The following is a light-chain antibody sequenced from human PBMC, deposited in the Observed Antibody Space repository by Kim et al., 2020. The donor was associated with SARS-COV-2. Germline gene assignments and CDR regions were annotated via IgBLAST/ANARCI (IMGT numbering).Light chain of an antibody. J-gene: IGLJ1*01. CDR1: NSDVGGYNY. CDR3: SSYRSSGYV. CDR2: EVS. Sequence: QSALTQPPSVSGSPGQSITISCTGTNSDVGGYNYVSWYQQYPGKAPKLMIYEVSKRPSGVSSRFSGSKSGNTASLTISGLQAEDEADYYCSSYRSSGYVFGTGTKVTVL. V-gene: IGLV2-14*03.